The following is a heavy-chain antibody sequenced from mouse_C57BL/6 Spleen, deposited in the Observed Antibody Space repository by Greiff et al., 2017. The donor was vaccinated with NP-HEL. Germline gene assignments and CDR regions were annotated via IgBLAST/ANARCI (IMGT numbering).Heavy chain of an antibody. CDR2: IDPSDSET. CDR1: GYTFTSYW. D-gene: IGHD4-1*01. CDR3: ARGTGTSDY. J-gene: IGHJ2*01. Sequence: QVQLQQPGAELVRPGSSVKLSCKASGYTFTSYWMHWVKQRPIQGLEWIGNIDPSDSETPYNQKFKDKATLTVDKSSSTAYMQLSSLTSEDSAVYYCARGTGTSDYWGQGTTLTVSS. V-gene: IGHV1-52*01.